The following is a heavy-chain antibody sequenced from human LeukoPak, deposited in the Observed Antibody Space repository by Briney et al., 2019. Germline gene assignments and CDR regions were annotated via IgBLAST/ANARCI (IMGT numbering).Heavy chain of an antibody. CDR1: GGSISSYN. Sequence: SETLSLTCTVSGGSISSYNWSWIRQPPGKGLEWIGYIYYSGSTNYNPSLKSRVTISVDTSKNQFSLKLSSVTAADTAVYYCARVRWGYSLILDIWGQGTMVTVSS. D-gene: IGHD5-18*01. V-gene: IGHV4-59*01. CDR2: IYYSGST. J-gene: IGHJ3*02. CDR3: ARVRWGYSLILDI.